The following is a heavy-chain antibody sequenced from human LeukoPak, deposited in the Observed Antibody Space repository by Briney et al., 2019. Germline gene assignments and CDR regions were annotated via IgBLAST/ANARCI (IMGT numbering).Heavy chain of an antibody. CDR2: INSDGSST. CDR1: GFTFSSYW. J-gene: IGHJ4*02. Sequence: GGTLRLSCAASGFTFSSYWMHWVLQAPGKGLVWVSRINSDGSSTSYADSVKGRFTISRDNAKNTLYLQMNSLRAEDTAVYYCARGGRDGYNFYYFDYWGQGTLVTVSS. D-gene: IGHD5-24*01. CDR3: ARGGRDGYNFYYFDY. V-gene: IGHV3-74*01.